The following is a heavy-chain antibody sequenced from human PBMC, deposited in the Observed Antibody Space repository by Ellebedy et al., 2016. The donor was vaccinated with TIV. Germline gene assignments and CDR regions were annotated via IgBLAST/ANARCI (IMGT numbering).Heavy chain of an antibody. Sequence: GESLKISXAASGFTFRSYAMNWVRQAPGKGLEWVSGLSASGTATSYTDAVKGRFTVSRDTSKSTLYLQMNNLRADDTAVYYCAKEYYDFWSGHYYFDYWGRGTLVTVSS. V-gene: IGHV3-23*01. CDR2: LSASGTAT. CDR3: AKEYYDFWSGHYYFDY. J-gene: IGHJ4*02. D-gene: IGHD3-3*01. CDR1: GFTFRSYA.